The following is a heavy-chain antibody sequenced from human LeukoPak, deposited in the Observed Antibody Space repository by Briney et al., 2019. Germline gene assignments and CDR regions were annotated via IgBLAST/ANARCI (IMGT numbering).Heavy chain of an antibody. CDR1: GFTFSDYY. CDR2: ISSSGSTI. Sequence: GGSLRLSCAASGFTFSDYYMSWIRQAPGKGLEWVSYISSSGSTIYYADSVKGRFTISRDNAKNSLYLQMNSLRAEDTAVYYCGSVYCSGGTCRNWFDPWGQGTLVTVSS. V-gene: IGHV3-11*01. CDR3: GSVYCSGGTCRNWFDP. D-gene: IGHD2-15*01. J-gene: IGHJ5*02.